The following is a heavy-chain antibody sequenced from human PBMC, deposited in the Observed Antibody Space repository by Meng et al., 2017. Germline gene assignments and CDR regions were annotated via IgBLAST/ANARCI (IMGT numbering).Heavy chain of an antibody. Sequence: SETLSLTCTVSGGSISSGGYYWSWIRQHPGKGLEWIGYIYYSGSTYYNPSLKSRVTISVDTSKNQFSLKLSSVTAADTAVYYCARDNGRFGELSLDYWGQGTLVTVS. J-gene: IGHJ4*02. D-gene: IGHD3-10*01. CDR3: ARDNGRFGELSLDY. V-gene: IGHV4-31*03. CDR1: GGSISSGGYY. CDR2: IYYSGST.